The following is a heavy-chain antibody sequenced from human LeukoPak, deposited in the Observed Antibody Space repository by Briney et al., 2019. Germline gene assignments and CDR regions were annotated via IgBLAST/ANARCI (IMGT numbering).Heavy chain of an antibody. Sequence: GGSLRLSCAASGFTFGNFWMSWVRQAPGKGLEWVANIRQDGNEKYYLDSVKGRFTISRDNAKNSLYLQMNSLRAEDTAVYYCANYYYDSTSYPYWGQGTLVTVSS. CDR2: IRQDGNEK. D-gene: IGHD3-22*01. J-gene: IGHJ4*02. CDR3: ANYYYDSTSYPY. V-gene: IGHV3-7*01. CDR1: GFTFGNFW.